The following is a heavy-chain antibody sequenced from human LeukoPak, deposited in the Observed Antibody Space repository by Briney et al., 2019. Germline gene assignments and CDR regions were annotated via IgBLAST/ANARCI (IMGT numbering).Heavy chain of an antibody. D-gene: IGHD3-3*01. CDR2: VSPSTPYT. V-gene: IGHV3-21*01. CDR3: GRAQTFYDFWSGYFDY. J-gene: IGHJ4*02. CDR1: GFTFRSYR. Sequence: GGSRRLPCAASGFTFRSYRVNWVRQAPGKGRDGFASVSPSTPYTDYAHSPKGRFTISRDNAKNPLTLQMTSLRADDTAVYFCGRAQTFYDFWSGYFDYWGQGTLVTVSS.